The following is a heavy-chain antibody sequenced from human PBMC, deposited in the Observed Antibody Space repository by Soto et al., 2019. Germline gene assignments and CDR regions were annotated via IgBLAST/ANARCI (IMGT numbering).Heavy chain of an antibody. V-gene: IGHV4-31*03. CDR2: IYYSGMT. D-gene: IGHD5-18*01. J-gene: IGHJ4*02. CDR3: ARDSSAPGYRYGKFDY. CDR1: GVSVSTGGYF. Sequence: SETLSLTCTVSGVSVSTGGYFWTWIRQHPGKGLEWIGNIYYSGMTYYNPSLRGRVSISLDPSESQFSLKLNSVTAADTAVYYCARDSSAPGYRYGKFDYWGQGALVTVSS.